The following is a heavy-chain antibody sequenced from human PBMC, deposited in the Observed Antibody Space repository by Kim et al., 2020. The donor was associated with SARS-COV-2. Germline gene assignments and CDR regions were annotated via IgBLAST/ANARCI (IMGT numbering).Heavy chain of an antibody. V-gene: IGHV3-9*01. Sequence: GGSLRLSCAASGFTFDDYAMHWVRQAPGKGLEWVSGISWNSGSIGYADSVKGRITISRDNAKNSLYLQMNSLRAEDTALYYCAKDNDDILTGYFGYWGQG. CDR2: ISWNSGSI. D-gene: IGHD3-9*01. CDR3: AKDNDDILTGYFGY. J-gene: IGHJ4*02. CDR1: GFTFDDYA.